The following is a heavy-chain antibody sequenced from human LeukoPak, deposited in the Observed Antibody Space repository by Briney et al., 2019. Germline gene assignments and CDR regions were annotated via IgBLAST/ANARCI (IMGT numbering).Heavy chain of an antibody. D-gene: IGHD6-19*01. Sequence: GSLRLSCAVYGGSFSGDYWNWIRQPPGKGLEWIGEINHSGSTNSNPSLKSRVTISVDRSKNQFSLKLSSVTAADTAVYYCARRPRYSSGWYYFDSWGQGTLVTVSS. J-gene: IGHJ4*02. CDR3: ARRPRYSSGWYYFDS. CDR2: INHSGST. V-gene: IGHV4-34*01. CDR1: GGSFSGDY.